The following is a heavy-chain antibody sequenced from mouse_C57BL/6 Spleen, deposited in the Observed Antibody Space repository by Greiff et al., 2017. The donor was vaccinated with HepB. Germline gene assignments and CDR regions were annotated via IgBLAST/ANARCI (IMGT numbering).Heavy chain of an antibody. V-gene: IGHV1-26*01. D-gene: IGHD1-1*01. CDR3: AHYYYGSFAY. CDR2: INPNNGGT. CDR1: GYTFTDYY. Sequence: VQLQQSGPELVKPGASVKISCKASGYTFTDYYMNWVKQSHGKSLEWIGDINPNNGGTSYNQKFKGKATLTVDKSSSTAYMELRSLTSEDSAVYYCAHYYYGSFAYWGQGTLVTVSA. J-gene: IGHJ3*01.